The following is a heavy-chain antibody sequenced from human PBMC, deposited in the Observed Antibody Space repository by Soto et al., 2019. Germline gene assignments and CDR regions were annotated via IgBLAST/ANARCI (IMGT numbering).Heavy chain of an antibody. Sequence: SETLSLTCTVSGGSISSYYWSWIRQPPGKGLEWIGYIYYSGSTNYNPSLKSRVTISVDTSKNQFSLKLSSVTAADTVVYYCARAHVPGPLGNCGMDVWGKGTTVTFSS. CDR2: IYYSGST. CDR3: ARAHVPGPLGNCGMDV. V-gene: IGHV4-59*01. J-gene: IGHJ6*04. D-gene: IGHD3-16*01. CDR1: GGSISSYY.